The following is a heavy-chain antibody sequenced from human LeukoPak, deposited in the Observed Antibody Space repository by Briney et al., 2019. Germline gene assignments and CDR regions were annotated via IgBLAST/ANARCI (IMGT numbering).Heavy chain of an antibody. CDR2: IYYSGST. J-gene: IGHJ4*02. V-gene: IGHV4-59*08. Sequence: SETLSLTCTVSGRPISRFYWICIPHPPGKELEEMGYIYYSGSTKYNPSLESRVTISIDTSKQQLPLKVRSVAAADTAVYYCVRLSYSDLYSSGWHFDYWGQGTLVTVSS. CDR1: GRPISRFY. D-gene: IGHD6-19*01. CDR3: VRLSYSDLYSSGWHFDY.